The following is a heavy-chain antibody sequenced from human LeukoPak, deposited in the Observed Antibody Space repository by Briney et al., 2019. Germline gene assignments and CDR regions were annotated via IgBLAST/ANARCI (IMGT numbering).Heavy chain of an antibody. CDR1: GFTFSSYG. V-gene: IGHV3-30*02. D-gene: IGHD3-10*01. CDR3: AKDYYGSGSSYENFDY. J-gene: IGHJ4*02. Sequence: GGSLRLSCAASGFTFSSYGMHWVRQAPGEGLEWVAFIRYDGSNKYYADSVKGRFTISRDNSKNTLYLQMNSLRAEDTAVYYCAKDYYGSGSSYENFDYWGQGTLVTVSS. CDR2: IRYDGSNK.